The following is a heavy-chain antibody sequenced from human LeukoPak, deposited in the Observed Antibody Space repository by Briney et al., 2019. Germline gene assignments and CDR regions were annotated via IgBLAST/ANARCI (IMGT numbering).Heavy chain of an antibody. CDR2: IYYGGSP. CDR1: GGSISSSAYY. J-gene: IGHJ4*02. Sequence: PSETLSLTCTVSGGSISSSAYYWGWIRQPPGKGLEWIGSIYYGGSPYYNPSLKSRVTMSVDTSRNQISLELSSVTAADTAVYYCARAGGGTGHSSSWYLRYWGQGTLVTVSS. D-gene: IGHD6-13*01. CDR3: ARAGGGTGHSSSWYLRY. V-gene: IGHV4-39*02.